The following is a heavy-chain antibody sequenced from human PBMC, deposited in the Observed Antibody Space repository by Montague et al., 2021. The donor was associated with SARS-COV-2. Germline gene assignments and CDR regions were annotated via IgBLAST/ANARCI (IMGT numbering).Heavy chain of an antibody. CDR1: GGSISSCY. J-gene: IGHJ3*02. V-gene: IGHV4-59*01. CDR3: ERDWADYGDYVTRGAFDI. Sequence: SETLSLTCTVSGGSISSCYWSWIRQPPGTGLEWIGIIYYSGSTNYYSSLKSRVTISVDTSKNQFSLKLSSVTAADTAVYYCERDWADYGDYVTRGAFDIWGQGTRVTVSS. D-gene: IGHD4-17*01. CDR2: IYYSGST.